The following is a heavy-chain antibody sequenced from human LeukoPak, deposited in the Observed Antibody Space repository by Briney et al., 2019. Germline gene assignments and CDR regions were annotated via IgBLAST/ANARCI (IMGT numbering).Heavy chain of an antibody. CDR2: INHSGST. D-gene: IGHD5-24*01. J-gene: IGHJ1*01. CDR3: AGGWLQSNQYFQR. CDR1: GGSFSGYY. V-gene: IGHV4-34*01. Sequence: PSETLSLTCAVYGGSFSGYYWSWVRQPPGKGLEWIGEINHSGSTNYNPSLKSRVTISVDTSKNQFSLKLSSVTAADTAVYYCAGGWLQSNQYFQRWGQGTLVTVSS.